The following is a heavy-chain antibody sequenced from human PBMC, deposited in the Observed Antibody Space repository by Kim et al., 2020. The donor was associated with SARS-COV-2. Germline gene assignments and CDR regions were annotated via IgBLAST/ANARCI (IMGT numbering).Heavy chain of an antibody. Sequence: SETLSLTCTVSGGSISSSSYYWGWIRQPPGKGLEWIGSIYYSGSTYYNPSLKSRVTISVDTSKNQFSLKLSSVTAADTAVYYCARLALDDYVWGSYPPGAFDIWGQGTMVTVSS. CDR3: ARLALDDYVWGSYPPGAFDI. CDR1: GGSISSSSYY. D-gene: IGHD3-16*01. CDR2: IYYSGST. V-gene: IGHV4-39*01. J-gene: IGHJ3*02.